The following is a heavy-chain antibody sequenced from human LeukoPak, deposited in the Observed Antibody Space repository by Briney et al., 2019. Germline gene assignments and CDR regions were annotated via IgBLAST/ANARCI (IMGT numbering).Heavy chain of an antibody. Sequence: GGSLRLSCAASGFTFSDYWMSWVRQAPGKGLEWVSSISSSSSYIYYADSVKGRFTISRDNSKNTLYLQMNSLRAEDTAVYYCAKLSTMIVENYFDYWGQGTLVTVSS. CDR1: GFTFSDYW. CDR2: ISSSSSYI. V-gene: IGHV3-21*04. J-gene: IGHJ4*02. D-gene: IGHD3-22*01. CDR3: AKLSTMIVENYFDY.